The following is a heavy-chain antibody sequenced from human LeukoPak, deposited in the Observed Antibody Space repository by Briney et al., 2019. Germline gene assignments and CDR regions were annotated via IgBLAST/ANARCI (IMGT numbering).Heavy chain of an antibody. Sequence: GGALRLSCAASGFTFSSYWMHWVRHAPGKGLVWVSRINSDGSSTSYADSVKGRFTISRDNAKNTLYLQMTSLRAEDTAVYYCARGGLGYQLLFSNWFDPWGQGTLVTVSS. J-gene: IGHJ5*02. D-gene: IGHD2-2*01. CDR3: ARGGLGYQLLFSNWFDP. V-gene: IGHV3-74*01. CDR1: GFTFSSYW. CDR2: INSDGSST.